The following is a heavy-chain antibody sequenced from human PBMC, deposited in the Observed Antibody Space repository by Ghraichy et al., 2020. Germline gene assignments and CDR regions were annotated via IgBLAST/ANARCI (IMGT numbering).Heavy chain of an antibody. J-gene: IGHJ3*02. D-gene: IGHD1-1*01. V-gene: IGHV1-2*02. CDR3: ARGDSNDDENAFDI. CDR2: MEPNSGVT. CDR1: GYTFTGYH. Sequence: ASVKVSCKASGYTFTGYHIHWVRQAPGQGLEWMGWMEPNSGVTRSAEEFQGRVTMTRDMSISTAYLEVTGLTSDDTALYYCARGDSNDDENAFDIWGQGTMVTVSS.